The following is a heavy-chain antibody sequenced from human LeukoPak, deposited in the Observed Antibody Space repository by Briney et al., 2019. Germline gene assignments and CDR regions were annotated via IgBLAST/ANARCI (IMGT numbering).Heavy chain of an antibody. CDR1: GFPFSSYW. V-gene: IGHV3-74*01. J-gene: IGHJ2*01. CDR3: ARDSGITIFRTWFFHL. CDR2: INSDGSDT. D-gene: IGHD3-3*01. Sequence: GGSLRLSCAASGFPFSSYWMHWVRQAPGKGLVWVSRINSDGSDTSYADSVTGRFTISRDNAKNTLYLQLNSLRAEDTAVYYCARDSGITIFRTWFFHLWGRGTLVTVAS.